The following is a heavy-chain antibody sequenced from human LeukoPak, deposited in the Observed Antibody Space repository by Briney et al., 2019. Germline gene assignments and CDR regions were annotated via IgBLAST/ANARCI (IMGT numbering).Heavy chain of an antibody. V-gene: IGHV2-5*02. Sequence: SGPTLVKPTQTLTLTCTFSGFSLSTSAVGVGWIRQPPGKALEWLALIYWDDDKRYSPSLKSRLTITRDTSKNQVVLTLTNMDPVDTATYYCARLKAVAGGYYSDYWGQGTLVTVSS. CDR1: GFSLSTSAVG. D-gene: IGHD6-19*01. CDR2: IYWDDDK. CDR3: ARLKAVAGGYYSDY. J-gene: IGHJ4*02.